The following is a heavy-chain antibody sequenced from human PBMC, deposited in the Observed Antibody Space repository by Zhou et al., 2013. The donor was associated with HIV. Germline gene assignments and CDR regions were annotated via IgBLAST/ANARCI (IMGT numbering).Heavy chain of an antibody. J-gene: IGHJ5*02. CDR3: ARDQGYYDSLTGYYSGFDP. V-gene: IGHV4-4*09. CDR2: ISPTGST. CDR1: GGSISSYF. Sequence: QVQLQESGPGLVKPSETLSLTCTVSGGSISSYFWSWIRQPPGKGLEWIGYISPTGSTNYSPSLKSRVTISLDTSKNQFSLKLSSVTAADTAVYYCARDQGYYDSLTGYYSGFDPWGQGTLVTVSS. D-gene: IGHD3-9*01.